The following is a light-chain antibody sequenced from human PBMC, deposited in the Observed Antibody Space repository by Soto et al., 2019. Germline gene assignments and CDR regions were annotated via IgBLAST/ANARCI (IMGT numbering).Light chain of an antibody. J-gene: IGKJ1*01. CDR3: QQYYSYPRT. Sequence: DIHMTQSPSTLSASVGDRVTITCRASQNINSWLAWYQQKPGKAPKLLIYEASSLEKGVPARFGGSGSGTEFTLTISSLQPDDFATYYCQQYYSYPRTFGQGTKVEIK. CDR2: EAS. V-gene: IGKV1-5*03. CDR1: QNINSW.